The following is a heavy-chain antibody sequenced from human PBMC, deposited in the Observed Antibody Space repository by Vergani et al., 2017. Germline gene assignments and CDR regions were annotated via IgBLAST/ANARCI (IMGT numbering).Heavy chain of an antibody. CDR3: AKGGLLVATSGSYYYYYYMDV. D-gene: IGHD1-26*01. CDR2: ISGRGGSN. V-gene: IGHV3-23*01. Sequence: EVQLLESGGGLVQPGGSLRLSCAASGFTFSSYAMSWVRQAPGKGLEWVSSISGRGGSNYYADSVKGRFTISRDNSKNTLYLQMNSLRAEETAVYYCAKGGLLVATSGSYYYYYYMDVWGKGTTVTVSS. CDR1: GFTFSSYA. J-gene: IGHJ6*03.